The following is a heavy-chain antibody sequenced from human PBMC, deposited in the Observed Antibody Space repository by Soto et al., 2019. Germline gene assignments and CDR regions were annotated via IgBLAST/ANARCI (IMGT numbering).Heavy chain of an antibody. J-gene: IGHJ5*02. CDR2: IYNSGST. CDR3: AREGRWGYFAWFAFDP. V-gene: IGHV4-59*01. CDR1: GGSISSYY. D-gene: IGHD3-9*01. Sequence: QVQLQESGPGLVKPSETLSLTCTVSGGSISSYYWSWIRQPPGKGLEWIGYIYNSGSTNYNPSLKSRVTISVDTSKNQFSRKLSSVTAADTAVYYCAREGRWGYFAWFAFDPWGQGTLVTVSS.